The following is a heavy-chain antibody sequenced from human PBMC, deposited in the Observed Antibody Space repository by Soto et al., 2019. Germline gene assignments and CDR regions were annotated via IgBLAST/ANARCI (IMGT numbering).Heavy chain of an antibody. CDR2: IYYSGST. Sequence: PSETLSLTCTVSGGSVSSGSYYWSWIRQPPGKGLEWIGYIYYSGSTNYNPSLKSRVTISVDTSKNQFSLKLSSVTAADTAVYYCAGGWSSFRQLAYWGQHTLVTVSS. J-gene: IGHJ4*02. D-gene: IGHD3-3*01. V-gene: IGHV4-61*01. CDR3: AGGWSSFRQLAY. CDR1: GGSVSSGSYY.